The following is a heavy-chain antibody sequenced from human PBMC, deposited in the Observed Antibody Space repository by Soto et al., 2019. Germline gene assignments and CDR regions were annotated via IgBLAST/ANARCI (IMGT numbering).Heavy chain of an antibody. V-gene: IGHV1-18*04. CDR2: ISAYNGNT. Sequence: ASVKVSCKASGYTFTSYGISWVRQAPGQGLEWMGWISAYNGNTNHAQKLQGRVTMTTDTSTSTAYMELRSLRSDDTAVYYCARDYGKSGFDYFDPWGQGTQVTVSS. CDR3: ARDYGKSGFDYFDP. J-gene: IGHJ5*02. CDR1: GYTFTSYG. D-gene: IGHD3-22*01.